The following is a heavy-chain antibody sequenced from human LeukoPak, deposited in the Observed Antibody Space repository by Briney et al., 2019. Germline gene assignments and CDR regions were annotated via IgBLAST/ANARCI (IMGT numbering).Heavy chain of an antibody. D-gene: IGHD6-6*01. CDR3: AGTVPRIAALPPMLRI. CDR2: IIPIFGTA. Sequence: ASVKVSCKASGGTFSSYAISWVRQAPGQGLEWMGGIIPIFGTANYAQKFQGRVTITADKSTSTAYMELSSLRSEDTAVYYCAGTVPRIAALPPMLRIWGQGTLVTVSS. V-gene: IGHV1-69*06. CDR1: GGTFSSYA. J-gene: IGHJ4*02.